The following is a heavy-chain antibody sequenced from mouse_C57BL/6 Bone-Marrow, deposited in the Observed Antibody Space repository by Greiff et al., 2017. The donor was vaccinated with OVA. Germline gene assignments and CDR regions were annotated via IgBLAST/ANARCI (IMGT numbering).Heavy chain of an antibody. V-gene: IGHV2-2*01. CDR3: ASYYGSSHWYFDV. CDR2: IWSGGST. J-gene: IGHJ1*03. CDR1: GFSLTSYG. D-gene: IGHD1-1*01. Sequence: VKLVESGPGLVQPSQSLSITCTVSGFSLTSYGVHWVRQSPGKGLEWLGVIWSGGSTDYNAAFISRLSISKDNSKSQVFFKMNSLQADDTAIYYCASYYGSSHWYFDVWGTGTTVTVSS.